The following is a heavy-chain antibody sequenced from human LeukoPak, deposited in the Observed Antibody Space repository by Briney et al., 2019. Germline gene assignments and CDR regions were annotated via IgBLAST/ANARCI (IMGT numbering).Heavy chain of an antibody. CDR3: ARGWLQWGAYYFDY. D-gene: IGHD5-24*01. Sequence: GGSLRLSCAASGFTFSTYSMNWDRQAPGMGLEWVSYISSSGSTIYYADSVKGRFTISRDNAKNSLYLQMNSLRDEDTAVYYCARGWLQWGAYYFDYWGQGTLVTVSS. CDR2: ISSSGSTI. CDR1: GFTFSTYS. V-gene: IGHV3-48*02. J-gene: IGHJ4*02.